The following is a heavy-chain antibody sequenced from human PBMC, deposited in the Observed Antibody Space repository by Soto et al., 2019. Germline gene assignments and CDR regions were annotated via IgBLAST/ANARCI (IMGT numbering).Heavy chain of an antibody. Sequence: SETLSLTCTVSGGSISGYYWSWIRQSPGKGLEWIGYIHYSGSTNQNPSLKSRVTLSLGTSNNQFSLKLSSVTAADTAVYYCARNKNDYCVYHTGYYYMDVWGKVNTVTVS. J-gene: IGHJ6*03. CDR3: ARNKNDYCVYHTGYYYMDV. V-gene: IGHV4-59*08. D-gene: IGHD3-16*01. CDR2: IHYSGST. CDR1: GGSISGYY.